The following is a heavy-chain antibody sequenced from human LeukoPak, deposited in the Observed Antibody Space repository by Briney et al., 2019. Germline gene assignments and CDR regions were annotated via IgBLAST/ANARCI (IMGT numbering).Heavy chain of an antibody. CDR3: ARGGNSGWRTPNDDY. V-gene: IGHV1-18*01. D-gene: IGHD6-19*01. J-gene: IGHJ4*02. CDR1: GYTFTSYG. Sequence: ASVKVSCKASGYTFTSYGLSWVRQAPGQGLEWMGWISPYNDNTNYAQKLQGRVTMTTDTSTSTAYMELRSLRSDDTAVYYCARGGNSGWRTPNDDYWGQGTLVTVPS. CDR2: ISPYNDNT.